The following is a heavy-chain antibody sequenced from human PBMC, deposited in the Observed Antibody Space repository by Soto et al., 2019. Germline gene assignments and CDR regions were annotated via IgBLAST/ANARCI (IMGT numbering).Heavy chain of an antibody. Sequence: PSVKVSCKASGYTFTSYAMHWVRQAPGQRLEWMGWINAGNGNTKYSQKFQGRVTITRDTPASTAYMELSSLRSEDTAVYYCAREILGGYGMDVWGQGTTVTVSS. CDR1: GYTFTSYA. V-gene: IGHV1-3*01. CDR2: INAGNGNT. CDR3: AREILGGYGMDV. D-gene: IGHD3-16*01. J-gene: IGHJ6*02.